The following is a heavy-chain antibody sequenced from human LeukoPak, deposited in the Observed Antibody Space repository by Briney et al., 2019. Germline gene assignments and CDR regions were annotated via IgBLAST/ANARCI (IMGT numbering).Heavy chain of an antibody. Sequence: SETLSLTCTVSGGSISSSSYYWGWIRQPPGKGLEWIGSIYYSGSTYYNPSLKSQVTISVDTSKNQFSLKLSSVTAADTAVYYCARAYSSSRGPFDPWGQGTLVTVSS. CDR2: IYYSGST. CDR3: ARAYSSSRGPFDP. J-gene: IGHJ5*02. D-gene: IGHD6-13*01. CDR1: GGSISSSSYY. V-gene: IGHV4-39*07.